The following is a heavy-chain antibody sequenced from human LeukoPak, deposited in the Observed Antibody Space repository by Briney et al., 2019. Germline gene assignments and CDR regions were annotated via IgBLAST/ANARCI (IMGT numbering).Heavy chain of an antibody. J-gene: IGHJ2*01. CDR3: ARHRGYSYGPWYFDL. CDR1: GGSISSGSYY. V-gene: IGHV4-61*02. Sequence: PSETLSLTCTVSGGSISSGSYYWSWIRQPAGKGLEWIGRIYTSGSTNYNPSLKSRVTISVDTSKNQFSLKLSSVTAANTAVYYCARHRGYSYGPWYFDLWGRGTLVTVSS. D-gene: IGHD5-18*01. CDR2: IYTSGST.